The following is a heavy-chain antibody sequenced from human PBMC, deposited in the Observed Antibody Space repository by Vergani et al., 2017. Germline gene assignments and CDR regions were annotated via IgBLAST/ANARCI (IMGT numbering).Heavy chain of an antibody. J-gene: IGHJ5*02. V-gene: IGHV1-69*04. D-gene: IGHD5-24*01. Sequence: QVQLVQSGAEVKKPGSSVKVSCKASGGTFSSYTISWVRQAPGQGLEWMGRIIPILGIANYAQKFQGRVTITADKSTSTAYMELSSLRSEDTAVYYCARDRGDGYNTHNWFDPWVQGTLVTVSS. CDR3: ARDRGDGYNTHNWFDP. CDR1: GGTFSSYT. CDR2: IIPILGIA.